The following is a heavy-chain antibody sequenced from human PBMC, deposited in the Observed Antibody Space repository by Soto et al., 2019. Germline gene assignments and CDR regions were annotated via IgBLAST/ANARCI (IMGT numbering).Heavy chain of an antibody. CDR1: GFSLSTSGVG. J-gene: IGHJ5*02. CDR3: AHPPRIAAASSP. V-gene: IGHV2-5*02. D-gene: IGHD6-13*01. CDR2: IYWDDDK. Sequence: QITLKESGPTLVKPTQTLTLTCTFSGFSLSTSGVGVGWIRQPPGKALEWLALIYWDDDKRYSPSLKSRLTIXKXISKNHVGLTTTNMHPVDTATYYCAHPPRIAAASSPWGQGTLVTLSS.